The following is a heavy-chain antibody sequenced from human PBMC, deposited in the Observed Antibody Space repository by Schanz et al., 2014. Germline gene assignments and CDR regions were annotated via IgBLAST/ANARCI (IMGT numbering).Heavy chain of an antibody. J-gene: IGHJ4*02. V-gene: IGHV3-48*01. CDR3: ARDRGYCSGGSCLTFDY. Sequence: EVQLLDSGGGLVQPGGSLRLSCEASGFDFNSYSMNWVRQVPGKGLEWLSYIATSSSTRHYADSVKGRFTISRDNSKNTLYLQMNTLRAEDTAVYYCARDRGYCSGGSCLTFDYWGQGTLVTVSS. CDR2: IATSSSTR. D-gene: IGHD2-15*01. CDR1: GFDFNSYS.